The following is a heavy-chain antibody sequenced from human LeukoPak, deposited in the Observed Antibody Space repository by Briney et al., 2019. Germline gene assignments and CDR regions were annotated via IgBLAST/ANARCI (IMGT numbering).Heavy chain of an antibody. V-gene: IGHV4-59*01. CDR2: IDYSGSA. J-gene: IGHJ5*02. CDR3: AGTDYGSGSSGCFDP. CDR1: GGSISRYY. Sequence: SETLSLTCTVSGGSISRYYWNWIRQSPGKGLEWIGYIDYSGSANYNPSLESRVTMSVDTSTTQFSLKLTSVTAADTAVYYCAGTDYGSGSSGCFDPWGQGTLVTVSS. D-gene: IGHD3-10*01.